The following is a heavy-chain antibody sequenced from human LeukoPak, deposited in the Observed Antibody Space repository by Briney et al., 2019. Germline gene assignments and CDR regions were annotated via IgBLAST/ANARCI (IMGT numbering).Heavy chain of an antibody. Sequence: PSETLSLTCAVSGGSISSSNWWSWVRQPPGKGLEWIGEIYHSGSTNYNPSLKSRVTISVDKSKNQFSLKLSSVTAADTAVYYCARVFSGGDSTGWYFDLWGRGTLVTVSS. CDR2: IYHSGST. V-gene: IGHV4-4*02. CDR3: ARVFSGGDSTGWYFDL. J-gene: IGHJ2*01. CDR1: GGSISSSNW. D-gene: IGHD2-21*02.